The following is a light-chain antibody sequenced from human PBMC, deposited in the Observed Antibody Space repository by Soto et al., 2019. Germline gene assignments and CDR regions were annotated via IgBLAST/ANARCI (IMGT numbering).Light chain of an antibody. V-gene: IGKV3D-20*02. J-gene: IGKJ5*01. CDR1: QGVSNNY. CDR2: GAS. Sequence: EVVMPQPPATLSVSPGERATPSSRASQGVSNNYLAWYQQKPGQAPRLLIYGASSRAAGIPDRFSGSGSGTDFTLTISRLEPEDFAVYFCQQRSNWPPITFGQGTRLEI. CDR3: QQRSNWPPIT.